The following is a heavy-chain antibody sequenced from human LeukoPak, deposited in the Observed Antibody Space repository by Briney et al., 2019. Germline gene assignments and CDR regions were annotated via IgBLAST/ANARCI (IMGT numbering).Heavy chain of an antibody. CDR1: GGSIISSSHY. D-gene: IGHD6-13*01. V-gene: IGHV4-39*01. CDR3: AREEASAADY. CDR2: IYYNGGT. J-gene: IGHJ4*02. Sequence: SSETLSLTCTVSGGSIISSSHYWAWIRQPPGKGLEWIGSIYYNGGTFYSPSLKSRASISVDTSKNQFPLKLSSVTAADTSVYFCAREEASAADYWGQGTLVTVSS.